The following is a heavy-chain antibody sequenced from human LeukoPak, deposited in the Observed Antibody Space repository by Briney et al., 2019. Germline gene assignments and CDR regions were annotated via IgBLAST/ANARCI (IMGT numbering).Heavy chain of an antibody. D-gene: IGHD3-16*01. Sequence: ASVKVSCKASGGTFSSYAISWVRQAPGQGLEWMGGIIPIFGTANYAQKFQGRVTITADKSTSTAYMELSSLRSEDTAVYYCARAFPGGYPSHYYYYYMDVWGKGTTVTVSS. J-gene: IGHJ6*03. CDR1: GGTFSSYA. CDR3: ARAFPGGYPSHYYYYYMDV. CDR2: IIPIFGTA. V-gene: IGHV1-69*06.